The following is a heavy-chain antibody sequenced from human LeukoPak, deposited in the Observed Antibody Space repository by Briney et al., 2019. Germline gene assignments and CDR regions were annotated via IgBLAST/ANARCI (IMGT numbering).Heavy chain of an antibody. J-gene: IGHJ4*02. CDR1: LYTFTIYA. CDR3: ARGEAPLGSSSWVA. D-gene: IGHD6-13*01. V-gene: IGHV1-8*01. Sequence: ASVWVSPKPPLYTFTIYAINWVRPAPGQGVGRMGGMDLNRATTGYAQKFQGRVTMTRNTSISTAYMELSSLRSEDTAVYYCARGEAPLGSSSWVAWGQGTLVTVSS. CDR2: MDLNRATT.